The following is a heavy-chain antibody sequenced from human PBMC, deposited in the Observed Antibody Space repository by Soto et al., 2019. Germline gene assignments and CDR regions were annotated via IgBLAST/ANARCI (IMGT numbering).Heavy chain of an antibody. CDR3: ARGWRPGPIVGVTMFEY. D-gene: IGHD1-26*01. J-gene: IGHJ4*02. V-gene: IGHV1-69*13. Sequence: SVKVSCKASGGTFSSYAISWVRQAPGQGLEWMGGIIPIFGTANYAQKFQGRVTITADESTSTAYMELSSLRSEDTAVYYCARGWRPGPIVGVTMFEYWGQGTLGIVSS. CDR1: GGTFSSYA. CDR2: IIPIFGTA.